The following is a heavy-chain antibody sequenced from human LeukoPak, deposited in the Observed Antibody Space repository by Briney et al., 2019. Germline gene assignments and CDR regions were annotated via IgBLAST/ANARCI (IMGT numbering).Heavy chain of an antibody. CDR3: ARQSPSVNYYDSSGYYYDRFDY. D-gene: IGHD3-22*01. CDR2: IYYSGST. V-gene: IGHV4-30-4*08. CDR1: GGSISSGDYY. J-gene: IGHJ4*02. Sequence: SETLSLTCTVSGGSISSGDYYWSWTRQPPGKGLEWIGYIYYSGSTYYNPSLKSRVTISADTSKNQFSLKLSSVTAAATAVYYCARQSPSVNYYDSSGYYYDRFDYWGQGTLVTVSS.